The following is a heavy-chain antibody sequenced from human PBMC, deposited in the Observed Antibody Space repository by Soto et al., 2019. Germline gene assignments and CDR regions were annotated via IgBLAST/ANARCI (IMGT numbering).Heavy chain of an antibody. CDR2: IYNSATT. J-gene: IGHJ4*02. CDR1: GDSISTYY. CDR3: ARGRFDFIWGTPAPYLDY. Sequence: SETLSLTCTVSGDSISTYYWTWIRQPPGKGLEWIGYIYNSATTKYNPSLRSRVTISVDTSKNQFSLKLSSVTTADTAVYYCARGRFDFIWGTPAPYLDYWGQGALVTVSS. D-gene: IGHD3-16*01. V-gene: IGHV4-59*01.